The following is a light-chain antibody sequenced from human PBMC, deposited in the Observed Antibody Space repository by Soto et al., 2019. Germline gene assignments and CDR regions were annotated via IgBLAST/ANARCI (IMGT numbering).Light chain of an antibody. CDR3: QHRSDWPSTWT. CDR1: QSVSNTY. CDR2: GAS. V-gene: IGKV3-11*01. Sequence: EIVLTQTPGTLSLSPGERATLSCRASQSVSNTYLAWYQQKPGQAPRLLIFGASNRATGIPARFSGSGSGTDFTLTISSLEPEDFAVYYCQHRSDWPSTWTFGQGTKVDIK. J-gene: IGKJ1*01.